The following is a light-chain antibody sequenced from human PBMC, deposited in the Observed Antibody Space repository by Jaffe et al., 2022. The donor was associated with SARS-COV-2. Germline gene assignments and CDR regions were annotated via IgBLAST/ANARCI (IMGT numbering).Light chain of an antibody. CDR3: QQYGSSPLA. CDR1: QPVNSNW. CDR2: GVS. V-gene: IGKV3-20*01. J-gene: IGKJ4*01. Sequence: EIVLTQSPGTLSLSPGERATLSCRASQPVNSNWFAWYQHKRGQAPRLLIHGVSTRATGIPDRFSGSGSGTDFTLTISRLEPEDFAVYFCQQYGSSPLAFGGGTKVEL.